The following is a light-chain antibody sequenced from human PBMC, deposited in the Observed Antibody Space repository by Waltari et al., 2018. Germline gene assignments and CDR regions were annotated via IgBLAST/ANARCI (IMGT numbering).Light chain of an antibody. Sequence: IVVTQSPATLSASPGERVTISCRASQSGSGKFAWYQQKPGQPPRLLIYDVSTRARGIAARFSGSGSGTELTLTISPLQSEDFAVYYCQQYKEWPPGTFGQGTKVDIK. CDR3: QQYKEWPPGT. CDR2: DVS. V-gene: IGKV3-15*01. J-gene: IGKJ1*01. CDR1: QSGSGK.